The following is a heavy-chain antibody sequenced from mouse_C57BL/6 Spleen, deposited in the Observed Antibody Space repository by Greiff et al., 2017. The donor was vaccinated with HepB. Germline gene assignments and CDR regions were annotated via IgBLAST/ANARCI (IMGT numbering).Heavy chain of an antibody. CDR1: GYTFTDYY. V-gene: IGHV1-26*01. D-gene: IGHD2-3*01. J-gene: IGHJ4*01. CDR2: INPNNGGT. Sequence: EVQLQQSGPELVKPGASVKISCKASGYTFTDYYMNWVKQSHGKSLEWIGDINPNNGGTSYNQKFKGKATLTVDKSSSTAYMELRSLTSEDSAVYYCASHKIYDGYYYAMDYWGQGTSVTVSS. CDR3: ASHKIYDGYYYAMDY.